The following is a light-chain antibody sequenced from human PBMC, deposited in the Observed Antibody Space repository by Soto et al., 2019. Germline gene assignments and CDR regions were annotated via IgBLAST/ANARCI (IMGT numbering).Light chain of an antibody. Sequence: EIVLTQSPGTLSLSPGERATLSFRASQSVSSSYLAWYQQKPGQAPRLLIYGASSRATGIPDRFSGSGSGTDFTLTISRLEPEDFAVYYCQQYGSSLTWTFGQGTKVAIK. V-gene: IGKV3-20*01. CDR1: QSVSSSY. CDR3: QQYGSSLTWT. J-gene: IGKJ1*01. CDR2: GAS.